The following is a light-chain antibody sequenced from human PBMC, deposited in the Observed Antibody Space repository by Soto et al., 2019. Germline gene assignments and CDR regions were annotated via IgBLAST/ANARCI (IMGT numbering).Light chain of an antibody. J-gene: IGKJ1*01. CDR2: GAS. Sequence: EIVVTQTPATLPVSPGERATLSCRASQSVSSNLAWYQQKPGQAPRFLIFGASGRATGIPDRFSGSGSGTDFTLTISRLEPEDFAVYYCQQYGSSGTFGQGAKVDI. V-gene: IGKV3-20*01. CDR1: QSVSSN. CDR3: QQYGSSGT.